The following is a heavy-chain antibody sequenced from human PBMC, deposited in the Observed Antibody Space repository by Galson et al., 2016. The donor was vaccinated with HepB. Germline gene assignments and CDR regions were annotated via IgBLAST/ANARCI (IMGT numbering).Heavy chain of an antibody. Sequence: QSGAEVKKPGESLRISCKASGYSFTTYWISWVRQMPGKGLEWMARIDPYDSYTNYRPSFQGHVSTSADTSITTAYLQWSSLKASDTAIYYCARQRGPGVAFDIWGQGTIVIVSS. J-gene: IGHJ3*02. CDR2: IDPYDSYT. CDR3: ARQRGPGVAFDI. D-gene: IGHD3-10*01. CDR1: GYSFTTYW. V-gene: IGHV5-10-1*01.